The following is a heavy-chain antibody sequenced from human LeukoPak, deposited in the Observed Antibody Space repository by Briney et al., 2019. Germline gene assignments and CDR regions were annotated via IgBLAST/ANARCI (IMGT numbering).Heavy chain of an antibody. CDR2: IYHSGST. CDR3: ARANLYNWFDP. J-gene: IGHJ5*02. CDR1: GYSISSGYY. V-gene: IGHV4-38-2*02. Sequence: SETLSLTCTVSGYSISSGYYWGWIRQRPGKGLEWIGSIYHSGSTYYNPSLKSRVTISVDTSKNQFSLKLSSVTAADTAVYYCARANLYNWFDPWGQGTLVTVSS.